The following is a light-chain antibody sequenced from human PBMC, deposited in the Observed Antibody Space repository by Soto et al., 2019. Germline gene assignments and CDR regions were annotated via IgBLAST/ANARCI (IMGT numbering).Light chain of an antibody. Sequence: EIVLTQSPGTLSLSPGERATLSCRASQSVSSSYLAWYQQKPGQAPRLMVYGASIRATGIPDRFSGSGSGTDFTLTISRLDPEDFALYYCQQYGSSPLTFGGGTKVEIK. CDR3: QQYGSSPLT. CDR2: GAS. V-gene: IGKV3-20*01. J-gene: IGKJ4*01. CDR1: QSVSSSY.